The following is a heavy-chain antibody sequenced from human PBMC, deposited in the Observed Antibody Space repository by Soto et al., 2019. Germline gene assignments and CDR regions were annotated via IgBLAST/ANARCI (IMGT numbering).Heavy chain of an antibody. CDR1: GYTFTSYG. Sequence: ASVKVSCKASGYTFTSYGISWVRQAPGQGLEWMGWISAYNGNTNYAQKLQGRVTMTTDTSTSTAYMELRGLRSDDTAVYYCARDLTVVVVAAMDNDAFDIWGQGTMFTVSS. CDR2: ISAYNGNT. J-gene: IGHJ3*02. D-gene: IGHD2-15*01. V-gene: IGHV1-18*01. CDR3: ARDLTVVVVAAMDNDAFDI.